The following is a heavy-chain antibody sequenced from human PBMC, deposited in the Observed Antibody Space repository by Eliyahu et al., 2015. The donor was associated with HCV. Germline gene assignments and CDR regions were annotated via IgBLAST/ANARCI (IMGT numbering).Heavy chain of an antibody. J-gene: IGHJ5*02. CDR3: TRDRGDFMVVVAAHQVNWFDP. D-gene: IGHD2-15*01. V-gene: IGHV1-18*01. Sequence: QVQLEQSGAEVKKTGASVKVSCKASGYSFTSHGFSWVRQAPGQGLEWIGWISAYNGNTNYAQKFQGRVTMTTDTSTSTAYMELRSLRSDDTAVYYCTRDRGDFMVVVAAHQVNWFDPWGQGTLVTVSS. CDR2: ISAYNGNT. CDR1: GYSFTSHG.